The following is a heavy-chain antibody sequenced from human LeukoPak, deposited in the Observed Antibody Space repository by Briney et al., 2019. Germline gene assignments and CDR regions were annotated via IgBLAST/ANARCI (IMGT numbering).Heavy chain of an antibody. V-gene: IGHV3-53*01. D-gene: IGHD6-19*01. CDR1: GFTVSSNY. Sequence: GGSLRLSCAASGFTVSSNYMSWVRQAPGKGLEWVSVIYSGGSTYYADSVKGRFTISRDNSKNTLYLQMNSLRAEDTAVYYCARRDSSGWSYYYYGMDVWGQGTTVTVSS. J-gene: IGHJ6*02. CDR3: ARRDSSGWSYYYYGMDV. CDR2: IYSGGST.